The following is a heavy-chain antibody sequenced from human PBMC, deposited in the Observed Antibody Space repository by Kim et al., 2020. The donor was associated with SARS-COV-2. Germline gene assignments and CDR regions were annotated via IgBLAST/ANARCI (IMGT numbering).Heavy chain of an antibody. CDR3: AGVQRTDGPTSSSGSYASDY. D-gene: IGHD6-19*01. CDR2: INPRSGGT. V-gene: IGHV1-46*01. Sequence: ASVKVSFKASGYTFTSFYMHWARQAPGQGLEWMGIINPRSGGTSYAQKFQGRVTVTRDTSTSTVYMELSSLRSEDTAVYYCAGVQRTDGPTSSSGSYASDYWGQGTLVTVSS. J-gene: IGHJ4*02. CDR1: GYTFTSFY.